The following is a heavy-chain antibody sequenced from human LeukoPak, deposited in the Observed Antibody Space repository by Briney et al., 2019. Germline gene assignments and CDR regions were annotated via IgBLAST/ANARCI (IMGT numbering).Heavy chain of an antibody. Sequence: WGSLRLSCAASGFTFSSYAMSWVRQAPGKGLEWVSAISGSGGSTYYADSVKGRFTISRDNSKNTLYLQMNSLRAEDTAVYYSAKVEPITMIVVVPGLPFDYWGQGTLVTVSS. CDR3: AKVEPITMIVVVPGLPFDY. CDR2: ISGSGGST. J-gene: IGHJ4*02. D-gene: IGHD3-22*01. CDR1: GFTFSSYA. V-gene: IGHV3-23*01.